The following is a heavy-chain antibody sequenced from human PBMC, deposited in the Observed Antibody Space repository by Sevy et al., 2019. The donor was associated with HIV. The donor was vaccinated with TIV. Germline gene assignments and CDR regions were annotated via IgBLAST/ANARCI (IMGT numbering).Heavy chain of an antibody. CDR1: GFTFSSYS. D-gene: IGHD3-16*02. CDR3: ARGAGYDYIWGSYRSVSYY. J-gene: IGHJ4*02. Sequence: GGSLRLSCAASGFTFSSYSMNWVRQAPGKGLEWVSSISSSSSYIYYADSVKGRFTISRDNAKNSLYLQMNSLRAEDTAVYYCARGAGYDYIWGSYRSVSYYWGQGTLVTVSS. CDR2: ISSSSSYI. V-gene: IGHV3-21*01.